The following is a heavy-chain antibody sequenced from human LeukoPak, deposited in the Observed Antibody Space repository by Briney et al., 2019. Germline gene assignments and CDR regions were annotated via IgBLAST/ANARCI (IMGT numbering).Heavy chain of an antibody. CDR3: ARFHY. V-gene: IGHV4-61*02. CDR1: GGSISSGSYY. Sequence: PSQTLSFTCTVSGGSISSGSYYWSWIGQPAGKGLEWIGRIYTTGSTKYNPSSDSRVSISSVTSKYMLSMRLSSVTAADTAGDYCARFHYWGQGTLVTVSS. CDR2: IYTTGST. J-gene: IGHJ4*02.